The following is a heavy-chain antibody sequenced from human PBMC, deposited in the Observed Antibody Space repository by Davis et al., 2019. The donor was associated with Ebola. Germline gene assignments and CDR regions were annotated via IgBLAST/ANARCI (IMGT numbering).Heavy chain of an antibody. V-gene: IGHV3-66*01. CDR1: GFTVSSNY. J-gene: IGHJ5*02. CDR3: ARELLWFGDNWFDP. CDR2: IYSGGST. Sequence: PGGSLRLSCAASGFTVSSNYMSWVRQAPGKGLEWVSVIYSGGSTYYADSVKGRFTISRDNSKNTLYLQMNSLRAEDTAMYYCARELLWFGDNWFDPWGQGTLVTVSS. D-gene: IGHD3-10*01.